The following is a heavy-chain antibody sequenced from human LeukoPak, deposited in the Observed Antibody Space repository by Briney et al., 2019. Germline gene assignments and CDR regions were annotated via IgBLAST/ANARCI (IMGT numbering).Heavy chain of an antibody. Sequence: GGFLRLSCAASGFIFSSYSMSWVRQAPGKGLEWVSVITGSGGNTYYADSVKGRFTISKDNSKNTVYLQMSSLRVDDTAVYYCAKAASSSWPSYYYGMDVWSQGTTVTVSS. J-gene: IGHJ6*02. CDR3: AKAASSSWPSYYYGMDV. CDR2: ITGSGGNT. V-gene: IGHV3-23*01. CDR1: GFIFSSYS. D-gene: IGHD6-13*01.